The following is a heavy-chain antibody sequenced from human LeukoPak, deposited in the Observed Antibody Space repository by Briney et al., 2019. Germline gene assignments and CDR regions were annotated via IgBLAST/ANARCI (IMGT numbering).Heavy chain of an antibody. CDR3: ARGPPSDGRGLDYFDY. CDR1: AYSITAYY. D-gene: IGHD3-22*01. V-gene: IGHV1-2*02. Sequence: ASVKVSCKASAYSITAYYMYWVRQAPGQGLEWMGWINPKSGGTNYAQKFQGRVTMTRDTSINTAYMDLSRLTSDDTAMYYCARGPPSDGRGLDYFDYWGQGTLVTVSS. J-gene: IGHJ4*02. CDR2: INPKSGGT.